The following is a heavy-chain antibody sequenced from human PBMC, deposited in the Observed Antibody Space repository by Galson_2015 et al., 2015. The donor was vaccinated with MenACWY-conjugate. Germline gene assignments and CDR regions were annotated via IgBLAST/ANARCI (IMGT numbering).Heavy chain of an antibody. CDR1: GFSLSTRGVG. CDR2: IYWDDDK. D-gene: IGHD2-2*01. V-gene: IGHV2-5*02. CDR3: ARRYCSTTSCYGCDY. Sequence: PALVKPTQTLTLTCAFSGFSLSTRGVGVGWIRQPPGKALEWLAFIYWDDDKRYSPSLKSRLTITKDTSKNQVVLTVSNMDPVDTATYYCARRYCSTTSCYGCDYWGQGALVTVSS. J-gene: IGHJ4*02.